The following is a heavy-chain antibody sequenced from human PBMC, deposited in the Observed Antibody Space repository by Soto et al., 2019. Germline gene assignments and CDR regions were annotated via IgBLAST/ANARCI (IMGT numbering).Heavy chain of an antibody. D-gene: IGHD3-3*01. Sequence: GGSLRLSCAASGFTFSSYSMNWVRQAPGKGPEWVSSISSSSSYIYYADSVKGRFTISRDNAKNSLYLQMNSLRAEDTAVYYCARDRGLRFLEWLPTDAFDIWGQGTMVTVSS. J-gene: IGHJ3*02. V-gene: IGHV3-21*01. CDR2: ISSSSSYI. CDR3: ARDRGLRFLEWLPTDAFDI. CDR1: GFTFSSYS.